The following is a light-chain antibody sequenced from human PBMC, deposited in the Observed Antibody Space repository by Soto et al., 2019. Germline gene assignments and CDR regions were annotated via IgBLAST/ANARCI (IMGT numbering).Light chain of an antibody. Sequence: SYELTQPPSVSVAPGQTASITCGGNNIGSETVHWYQQRSGQAPVLVVYDDSDRPSGIPDRFSASNSGNTATLTISRVEAGDEADYYCQVWDTTSYNRAIFGGGTQLTVL. CDR3: QVWDTTSYNRAI. CDR1: NIGSET. CDR2: DDS. V-gene: IGLV3-21*02. J-gene: IGLJ2*01.